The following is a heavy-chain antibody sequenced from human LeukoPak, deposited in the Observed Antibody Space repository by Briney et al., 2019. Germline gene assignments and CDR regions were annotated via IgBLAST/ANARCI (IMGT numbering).Heavy chain of an antibody. J-gene: IGHJ4*02. CDR3: ARGEVCSGSTSCYNHFDY. CDR1: GGTFSSYA. Sequence: ASVKVSCKASGGTFSSYAISWVRQAPGQGLEWMGGIIPIFGTANYAQKFQGRVTITADESTSTAYMELSSLRSEDTAVYYCARGEVCSGSTSCYNHFDYWGQGTLVTVSS. V-gene: IGHV1-69*01. CDR2: IIPIFGTA. D-gene: IGHD2-2*01.